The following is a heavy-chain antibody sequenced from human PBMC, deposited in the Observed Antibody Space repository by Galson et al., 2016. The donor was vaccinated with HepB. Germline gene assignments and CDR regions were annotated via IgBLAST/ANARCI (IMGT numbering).Heavy chain of an antibody. CDR2: ISYDGSKK. CDR1: GFTFSSFS. D-gene: IGHD2-8*01. V-gene: IGHV3-30-3*01. CDR3: ARDRDIVLMIPGAYYGLDV. J-gene: IGHJ6*02. Sequence: SLRLSCAASGFTFSSFSMHWVRQAPGKGLEWVAAISYDGSKKYYADSVKGRITISRENSEKSVYLQMNSLRTDDTAVYYCARDRDIVLMIPGAYYGLDVWGQGTTVTVSS.